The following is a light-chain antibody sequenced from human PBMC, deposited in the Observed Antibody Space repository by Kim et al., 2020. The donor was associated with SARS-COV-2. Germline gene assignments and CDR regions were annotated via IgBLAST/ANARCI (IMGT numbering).Light chain of an antibody. Sequence: LSPAERAPLSCTASQNINNYLVWFQQKPGQAPTLLIYDASNRATGIPARFSGSGSGTDFTLTISSVEPEDSAVYYCQQRNNWPLTFGQGTRLEIK. CDR2: DAS. CDR3: QQRNNWPLT. CDR1: QNINNY. J-gene: IGKJ5*01. V-gene: IGKV3-11*01.